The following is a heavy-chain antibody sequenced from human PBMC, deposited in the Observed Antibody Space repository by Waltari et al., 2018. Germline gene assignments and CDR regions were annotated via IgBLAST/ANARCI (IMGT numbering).Heavy chain of an antibody. D-gene: IGHD1-26*01. CDR3: ARGSHYSNDY. Sequence: EVQLVESGGGLVQPGGSMRLPCAASGFTFTSYYMHWVRQPPGKGLGGVSRISSDGTSTSYADSVKGRFTISRDNAKNTLFLQMNSLRAEDTGVYYCARGSHYSNDYWGQGTLVTVSS. J-gene: IGHJ4*02. CDR2: ISSDGTST. CDR1: GFTFTSYY. V-gene: IGHV3-74*01.